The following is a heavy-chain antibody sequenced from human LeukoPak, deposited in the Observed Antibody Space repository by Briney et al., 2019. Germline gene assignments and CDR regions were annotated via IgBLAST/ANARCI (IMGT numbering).Heavy chain of an antibody. CDR3: ARVEADYGSGSYLDY. CDR2: IYSSGST. D-gene: IGHD3-10*01. CDR1: GGSINSGGYY. V-gene: IGHV4-31*03. Sequence: SETLSLTCTVSGGSINSGGYYWSWIRQHPGKGLEWIGYIYSSGSTYYNPSLKSRVTISVDTSKNQFSLKLSSVTAADTAVYYCARVEADYGSGSYLDYWGQGTLVTVSS. J-gene: IGHJ4*02.